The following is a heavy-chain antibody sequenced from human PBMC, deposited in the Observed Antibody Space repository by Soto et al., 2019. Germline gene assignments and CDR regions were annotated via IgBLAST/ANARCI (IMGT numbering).Heavy chain of an antibody. Sequence: PVGSLRLSCASSGFTFSSYAMSLVRQAPGKGLEWVSSISSSGSSTYYADSVKGRFTISRDNAKNSLYLQMNSLRAEDTAVYYCARVATVTTLRAFDIWGQGTMVTVSS. CDR2: ISSSGSST. D-gene: IGHD4-17*01. CDR3: ARVATVTTLRAFDI. CDR1: GFTFSSYA. J-gene: IGHJ3*02. V-gene: IGHV3-23*01.